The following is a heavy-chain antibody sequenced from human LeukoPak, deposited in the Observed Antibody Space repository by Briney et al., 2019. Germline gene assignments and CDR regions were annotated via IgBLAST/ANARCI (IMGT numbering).Heavy chain of an antibody. J-gene: IGHJ4*02. Sequence: SETLSLTCAVSGGSISSSNWWSWVRQPPGKGLEWIGEIYHSGSTNYNPSLKSRVTISVDTSKNQFSLKLSSVTAADTAVYYCASDCSGGSCYSWGPFDYWGQGTLVTVSS. CDR2: IYHSGST. V-gene: IGHV4-4*02. CDR1: GGSISSSNW. CDR3: ASDCSGGSCYSWGPFDY. D-gene: IGHD2-15*01.